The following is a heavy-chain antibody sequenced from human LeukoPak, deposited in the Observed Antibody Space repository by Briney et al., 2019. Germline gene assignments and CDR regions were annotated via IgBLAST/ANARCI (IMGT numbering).Heavy chain of an antibody. CDR1: GGSFSGYY. CDR2: INHSGST. Sequence: ESSETLSLTCAVYGGSFSGYYWSWIRQPPGKGLEWIGEINHSGSTNYNPSLKSRVTISVDTSKNQFSLKLSSVTAADTAVYYCARHYSSSASVDYWGQGTLVTVSS. CDR3: ARHYSSSASVDY. J-gene: IGHJ4*02. V-gene: IGHV4-34*01. D-gene: IGHD6-6*01.